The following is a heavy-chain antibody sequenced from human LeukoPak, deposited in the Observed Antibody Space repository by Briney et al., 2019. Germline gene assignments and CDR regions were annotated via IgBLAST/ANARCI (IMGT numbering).Heavy chain of an antibody. CDR3: AKAQLRIRITIFGVVPLFDY. Sequence: SETLSLTCTVSGGAISNTYWSWIRQPPGKGLEWVGYFFHTGSANYNPSLKSRVTISEDTSKNQFSLKLSSVTAADTAVYYCAKAQLRIRITIFGVVPLFDYWGQGTLVTVSS. CDR2: FFHTGSA. D-gene: IGHD3-3*01. V-gene: IGHV4-59*12. J-gene: IGHJ4*02. CDR1: GGAISNTY.